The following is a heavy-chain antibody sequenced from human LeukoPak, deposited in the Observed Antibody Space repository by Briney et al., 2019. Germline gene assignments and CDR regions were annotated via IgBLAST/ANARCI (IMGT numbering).Heavy chain of an antibody. J-gene: IGHJ4*02. Sequence: ASVKVSCKASGYTFTSYGISWVRQAPGQGLEWMGWISAYNGNTNYAQELQGRVTMTTDTSTSTAYMELRSLRSDDTAVYYCARADYYDSSGYYYVEYFDYWGQGTLVTVSS. V-gene: IGHV1-18*01. CDR2: ISAYNGNT. CDR1: GYTFTSYG. D-gene: IGHD3-22*01. CDR3: ARADYYDSSGYYYVEYFDY.